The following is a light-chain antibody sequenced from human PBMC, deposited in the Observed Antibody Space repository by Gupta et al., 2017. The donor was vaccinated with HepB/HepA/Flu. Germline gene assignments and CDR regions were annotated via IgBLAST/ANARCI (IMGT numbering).Light chain of an antibody. J-gene: IGKJ4*01. V-gene: IGKV3-15*01. CDR3: QQYNNWPPLT. Sequence: EVAMTQSPATLSVSPGERATLSCRASQSVSSNLAWYQQKPGQAPRLLMYGASTRATGIPARFSGSGSGTEFTLTISSLQSEDFAVYYCQQYNNWPPLTFGGGTKVEIK. CDR1: QSVSSN. CDR2: GAS.